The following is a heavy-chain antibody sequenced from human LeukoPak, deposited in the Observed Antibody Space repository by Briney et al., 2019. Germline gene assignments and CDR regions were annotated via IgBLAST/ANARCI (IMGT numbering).Heavy chain of an antibody. D-gene: IGHD4-17*01. CDR2: ISSDSSYI. J-gene: IGHJ4*02. CDR3: AKSLTMTTRIHSIDL. CDR1: GFTFRTFG. Sequence: PGGSLRLSCAASGFTFRTFGMNWVRQAPGKGLEWVSYISSDSSYICYGDSVKGQFTISRASSKNTLYLQMNSLRAEDTAVYYCAKSLTMTTRIHSIDLRGQGTLVTVSS. V-gene: IGHV3-21*04.